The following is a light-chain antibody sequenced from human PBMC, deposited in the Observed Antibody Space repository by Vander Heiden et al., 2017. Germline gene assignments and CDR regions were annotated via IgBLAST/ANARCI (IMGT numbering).Light chain of an antibody. CDR1: SGSIANNY. Sequence: NFLLTQPHSVSASPREKVTNSCTVSSGSIANNYVQWYQQRPGSAPTTVIDEDNQRPSGVPDRFSGSIDSSSNSASLTISGLQTEDEADYYCQSYDSGNQNVVFGGGTKLTVL. CDR2: EDN. J-gene: IGLJ2*01. V-gene: IGLV6-57*02. CDR3: QSYDSGNQNVV.